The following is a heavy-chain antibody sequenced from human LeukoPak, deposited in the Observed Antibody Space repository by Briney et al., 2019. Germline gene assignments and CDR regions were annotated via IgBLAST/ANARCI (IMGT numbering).Heavy chain of an antibody. V-gene: IGHV3-21*01. CDR1: GFTFSSYS. D-gene: IGHD4-17*01. CDR3: ASYGDYNDAFDI. CDR2: ISSSSSYI. Sequence: GGSLRLSCAASGFTFSSYSMNWVRQAPGKGLEWVSSISSSSSYIYYADSVMGRFTISRDNAKSSLYLQMNSLRAEDTAVYYCASYGDYNDAFDIWGQGTMVTVSS. J-gene: IGHJ3*02.